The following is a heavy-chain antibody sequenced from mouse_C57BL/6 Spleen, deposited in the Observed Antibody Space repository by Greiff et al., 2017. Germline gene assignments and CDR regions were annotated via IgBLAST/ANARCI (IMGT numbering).Heavy chain of an antibody. Sequence: EVKVVESGGGLVKPGGSLKLSCAASGFTFSSYAMSWVRQTPEKRLEWVATISDGGSYTYYPDNVKGRFTISRDNAKNNLYLQMSHLKSEDTAMYYCARHLLLRSFDYWGQGTTLTVSS. CDR3: ARHLLLRSFDY. D-gene: IGHD1-1*01. CDR1: GFTFSSYA. V-gene: IGHV5-4*03. CDR2: ISDGGSYT. J-gene: IGHJ2*01.